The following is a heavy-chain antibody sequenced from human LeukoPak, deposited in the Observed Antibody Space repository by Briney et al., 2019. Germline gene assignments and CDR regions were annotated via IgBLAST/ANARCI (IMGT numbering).Heavy chain of an antibody. D-gene: IGHD4-17*01. V-gene: IGHV4-31*03. CDR2: LYYSVST. Sequence: SETLSLTCTVSGGSISNRGYYWSWIRQHPGKGLEWIGYLYYSVSTYYNPSLKSRVTISVDTSKNQFSLKLSSVTAADTAVYYCARGSDFGDYWGQGTLVTVSS. J-gene: IGHJ4*02. CDR1: GGSISNRGYY. CDR3: ARGSDFGDY.